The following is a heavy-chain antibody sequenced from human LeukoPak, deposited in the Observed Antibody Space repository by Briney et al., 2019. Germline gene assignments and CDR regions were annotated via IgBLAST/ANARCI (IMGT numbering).Heavy chain of an antibody. CDR2: ISGRFSDT. Sequence: GGSLRLSCAASGFTFSSYAMSWVRQAPGKGLEWVSVISGRFSDTYYADSVRGRFTISRDNSKNTLYLQMNSLRVEDTAVYYCAKDLFSPGRGVPRANDYWGQGTLVTVSS. CDR1: GFTFSSYA. V-gene: IGHV3-23*01. D-gene: IGHD3-10*01. J-gene: IGHJ4*02. CDR3: AKDLFSPGRGVPRANDY.